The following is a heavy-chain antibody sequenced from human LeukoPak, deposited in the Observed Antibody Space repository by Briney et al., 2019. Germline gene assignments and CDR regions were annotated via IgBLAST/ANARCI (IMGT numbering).Heavy chain of an antibody. CDR2: INSDGSST. CDR1: GFTFSSYW. J-gene: IGHJ5*02. Sequence: QPGGSLRFSCAASGFTFSSYWMHWVRQAPGKGLVWVSRINSDGSSTSYADSVKGRFTISRDNAKNTLYLQMNSLRAEDTAVYYCARRKQQLVSWFDPWGQGTLVTVSS. V-gene: IGHV3-74*01. D-gene: IGHD6-13*01. CDR3: ARRKQQLVSWFDP.